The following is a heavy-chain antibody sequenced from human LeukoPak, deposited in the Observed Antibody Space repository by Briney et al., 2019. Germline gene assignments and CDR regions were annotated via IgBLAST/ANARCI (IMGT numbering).Heavy chain of an antibody. CDR2: IYYSGST. D-gene: IGHD2-2*01. CDR3: ARDRTARSRYFDY. CDR1: GGSISSGGYY. V-gene: IGHV4-31*03. Sequence: PSQTLSLTCTVSGGSISSGGYYWSWSRQHPGKGLEWIGYIYYSGSTYYNPSLKSRVTISVDTSKNQFSLKLSSVTAADTAVYYCARDRTARSRYFDYWGQGTLVTVSS. J-gene: IGHJ4*02.